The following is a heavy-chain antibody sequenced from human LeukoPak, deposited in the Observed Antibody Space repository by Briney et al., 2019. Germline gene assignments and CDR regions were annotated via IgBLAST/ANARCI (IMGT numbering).Heavy chain of an antibody. Sequence: GGSLRLSCAASGFTFSTYAMSWVRQAPGKGLVWVSAISGSGGSTYYADSVKGRFTISRDNSKNTLYLQMNSLRAEGTAVYYCASPMVRGAMPLYWGQGTLVTVSS. CDR1: GFTFSTYA. CDR2: ISGSGGST. V-gene: IGHV3-23*01. CDR3: ASPMVRGAMPLY. D-gene: IGHD3-10*01. J-gene: IGHJ4*02.